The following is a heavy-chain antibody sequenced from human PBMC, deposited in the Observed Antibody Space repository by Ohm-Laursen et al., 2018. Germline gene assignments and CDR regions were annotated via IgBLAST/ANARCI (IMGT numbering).Heavy chain of an antibody. D-gene: IGHD4-11*01. CDR2: IYYSGST. J-gene: IGHJ6*02. CDR1: GGSVSRGSSY. Sequence: TLSLTCTVSGGSVSRGSSYWSWIRQPPGKGLEWIGSIYYSGSTNYNPSLKSRVTISVDTSKNQFSLKLSSVTAADTAVDYCARDTVATHGGSDYYYGMDVWGQGTTVTVSS. CDR3: ARDTVATHGGSDYYYGMDV. V-gene: IGHV4-61*01.